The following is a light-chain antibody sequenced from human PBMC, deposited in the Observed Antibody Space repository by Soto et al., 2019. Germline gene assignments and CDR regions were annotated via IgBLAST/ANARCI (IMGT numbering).Light chain of an antibody. CDR2: DVS. CDR1: SSGVGGYNY. V-gene: IGLV2-14*01. Sequence: QSALTQPASVSGSPGQSITISCTGTSSGVGGYNYVSWYQQHPGKAPKLMIYDVSNRPSGVSNRFSGSKSGNTASLTTSRLQAEDEADYYCSSYTTTSTLFYVFGTGTKVTVL. J-gene: IGLJ1*01. CDR3: SSYTTTSTLFYV.